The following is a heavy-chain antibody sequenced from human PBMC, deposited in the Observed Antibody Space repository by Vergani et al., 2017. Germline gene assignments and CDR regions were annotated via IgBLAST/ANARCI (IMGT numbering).Heavy chain of an antibody. V-gene: IGHV3-23*01. D-gene: IGHD1-26*01. Sequence: EVQLLESGGGLVQPGGSLRLSCAASGFTFSSYAMSWVRQAPGKGLEWVSAISGSGGSTYYADSVKGRFTISRDKSKNTLYLQMNSLRAEDTAVYYCAKVRSGSYLGDWFDPWGQGTLVTVSS. J-gene: IGHJ5*02. CDR2: ISGSGGST. CDR3: AKVRSGSYLGDWFDP. CDR1: GFTFSSYA.